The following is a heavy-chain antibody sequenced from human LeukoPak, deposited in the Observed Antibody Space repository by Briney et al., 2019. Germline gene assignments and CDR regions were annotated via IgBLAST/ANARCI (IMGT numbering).Heavy chain of an antibody. Sequence: GRTLRLSCAASGFTFSSYGMHWGRQAPGTRLEWVAFIRYDGSKKYYADSVKGRFTISRDNSKTTLYLQLNSLTAEHPAVYCCAKGMFRINGTTTVNYYYYDYMDVWGKGTTVTVSS. D-gene: IGHD1-7*01. CDR1: GFTFSSYG. CDR2: IRYDGSKK. V-gene: IGHV3-30*02. J-gene: IGHJ6*03. CDR3: AKGMFRINGTTTVNYYYYDYMDV.